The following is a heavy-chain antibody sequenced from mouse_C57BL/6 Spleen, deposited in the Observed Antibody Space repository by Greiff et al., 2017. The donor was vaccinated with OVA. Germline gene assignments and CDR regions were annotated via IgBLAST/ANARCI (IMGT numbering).Heavy chain of an antibody. J-gene: IGHJ2*01. Sequence: EVQLQQSGPVLVKPGASVKMSCKASGYTFTDYYMNWVKQSHGKSLEWIGVINPYNGGTSYNQKFKGKATLTVDKSSSTAYMELNSLTSEDSAVYYCARGVITTVGNFGYWGQGTTLTVSS. V-gene: IGHV1-19*01. CDR1: GYTFTDYY. D-gene: IGHD1-2*01. CDR3: ARGVITTVGNFGY. CDR2: INPYNGGT.